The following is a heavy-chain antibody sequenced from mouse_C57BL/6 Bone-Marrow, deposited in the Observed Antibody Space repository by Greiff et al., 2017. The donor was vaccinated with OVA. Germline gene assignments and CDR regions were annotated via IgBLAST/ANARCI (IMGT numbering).Heavy chain of an antibody. J-gene: IGHJ1*03. D-gene: IGHD1-1*01. CDR1: GYTFTSYG. CDR2: IYPRSGNT. V-gene: IGHV1-81*01. CDR3: ARIYYYGSSYVGYFDV. Sequence: VKLMESGAELARPGASVKLSCKASGYTFTSYGISWVKQRTGQGLEWIGEIYPRSGNTYYNEKFKGKATLTADKSSSTAYMELRSLTSEDSAVYYCARIYYYGSSYVGYFDVWGTGTTVTVSS.